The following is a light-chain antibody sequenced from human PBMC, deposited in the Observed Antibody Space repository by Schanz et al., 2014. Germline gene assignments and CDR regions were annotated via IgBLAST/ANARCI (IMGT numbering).Light chain of an antibody. CDR1: SSNIGSNT. V-gene: IGLV1-44*01. CDR3: AAWDDSLNGVV. Sequence: QSVLTQPPSASGTPGQRVTISCSGSSSNIGSNTVNWYQQLPGTAPKLLIYSNNQRPSGVPDRFSGSKSGTSGSLAISGLQSADEADYYCAAWDDSLNGVVFGGGTKLTVL. CDR2: SNN. J-gene: IGLJ2*01.